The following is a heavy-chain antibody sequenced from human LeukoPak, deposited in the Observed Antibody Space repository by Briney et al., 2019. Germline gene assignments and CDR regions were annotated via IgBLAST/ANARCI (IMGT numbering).Heavy chain of an antibody. CDR1: EFTFSSYA. CDR3: AKSDYDFWSGYPDY. Sequence: GGSLRLSCAASEFTFSSYAMSWVRQAPGKGLEWVSAISGSGGSTYYADSVKGRFTISRDNSKNTLYLQMNSLRAEDTAVYYCAKSDYDFWSGYPDYWGQGTLVTVSS. J-gene: IGHJ4*02. D-gene: IGHD3-3*01. CDR2: ISGSGGST. V-gene: IGHV3-23*01.